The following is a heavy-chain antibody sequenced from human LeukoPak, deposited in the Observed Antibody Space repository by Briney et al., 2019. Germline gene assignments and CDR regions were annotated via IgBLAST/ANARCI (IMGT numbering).Heavy chain of an antibody. CDR3: ARGKYYYDSSGRAFDI. D-gene: IGHD3-22*01. J-gene: IGHJ3*02. V-gene: IGHV4-39*07. CDR2: IYYSGST. CDR1: GGSISSSSYY. Sequence: PSETLSLTCTVSGGSISSSSYYWGWIRQPPGKGLEWIGSIYYSGSTYYNPSLKSRVIISVDTSKNQFSLKLSSVTAADTAVYYCARGKYYYDSSGRAFDIWGQGTMVTVSS.